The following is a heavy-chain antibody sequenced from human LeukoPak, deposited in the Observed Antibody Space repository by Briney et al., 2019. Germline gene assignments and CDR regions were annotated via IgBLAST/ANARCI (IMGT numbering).Heavy chain of an antibody. Sequence: ASVKVSCKASGYTFTSYGISWVRPAPRQGLEWMGWISAYNGNTKYAQKLQGRVTMTTDTSTSTAYMELRSLRSDDTAVFYCARDMGVPAASYFFDYWGQGTLVTVSS. V-gene: IGHV1-18*01. CDR3: ARDMGVPAASYFFDY. J-gene: IGHJ4*02. CDR1: GYTFTSYG. CDR2: ISAYNGNT. D-gene: IGHD2-2*01.